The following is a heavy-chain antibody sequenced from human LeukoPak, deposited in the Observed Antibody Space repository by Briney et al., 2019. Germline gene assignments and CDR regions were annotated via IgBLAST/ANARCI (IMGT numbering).Heavy chain of an antibody. Sequence: GGSLRLSCAASGFTFSSYGMSWVRQAPGKGLEWVAFIRYDGSSKYYADSVKGRFTISRDNSKNTLYLQINSLRPEDTAVYYCAKSGVKWELLDYWGQGTLVTVSS. CDR3: AKSGVKWELLDY. V-gene: IGHV3-30*02. J-gene: IGHJ4*02. D-gene: IGHD1-26*01. CDR1: GFTFSSYG. CDR2: IRYDGSSK.